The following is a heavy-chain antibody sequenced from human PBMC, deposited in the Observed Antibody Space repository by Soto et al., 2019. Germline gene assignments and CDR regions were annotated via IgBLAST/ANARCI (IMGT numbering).Heavy chain of an antibody. J-gene: IGHJ3*02. CDR3: ARAGGYTGYEEGNPFDI. CDR1: GGSISHHY. Sequence: QVQLQESGPGLVKPSETLSLICTVSGGSISHHYWSWIRQPAGTRLEWIGSMYVTGTTNYNPSLKNRVSMSIDTVKNPFSLKMSSVPAADTAVYYWARAGGYTGYEEGNPFDIWGQGTMVTVSS. D-gene: IGHD5-12*01. V-gene: IGHV4-4*07. CDR2: MYVTGTT.